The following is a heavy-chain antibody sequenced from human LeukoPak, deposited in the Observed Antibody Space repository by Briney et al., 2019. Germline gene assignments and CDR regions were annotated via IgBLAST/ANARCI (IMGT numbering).Heavy chain of an antibody. Sequence: PGGSLRLSCAASGFTFSSYEMNWVRQAPGKGLEWVAFIRSKVYGGTTEYAASVKGRFTISRDDSKSIAYLQMNSLKTEDTAVYYCTRVGMITFGGVMDWFDPWGQGTLVTVSS. J-gene: IGHJ5*02. D-gene: IGHD3-16*01. V-gene: IGHV3-49*04. CDR1: GFTFSSYE. CDR3: TRVGMITFGGVMDWFDP. CDR2: IRSKVYGGTT.